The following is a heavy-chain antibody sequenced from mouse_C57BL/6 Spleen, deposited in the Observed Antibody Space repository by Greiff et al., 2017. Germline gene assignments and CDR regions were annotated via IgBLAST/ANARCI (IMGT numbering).Heavy chain of an antibody. CDR3: TGSYRWYFDV. D-gene: IGHD1-1*01. CDR2: IDPETGGT. CDR1: GYTFTDYE. V-gene: IGHV1-15*01. Sequence: VKLQQSGAELVRPGASVTLSCKASGYTFTDYEMHWVKQTPVHGLEWIGAIDPETGGTAYNQKFKGKAILTADKSSSTAYMELRSLTSEDSAVYYCTGSYRWYFDVWGTGTTVTVSS. J-gene: IGHJ1*03.